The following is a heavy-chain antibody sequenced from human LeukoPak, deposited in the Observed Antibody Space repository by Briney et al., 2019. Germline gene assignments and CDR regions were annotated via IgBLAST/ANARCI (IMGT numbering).Heavy chain of an antibody. D-gene: IGHD3-22*01. J-gene: IGHJ4*02. CDR2: IYTSGST. CDR1: GGSLTSSYY. Sequence: SETLSLTCTVSGGSLTSSYYWSWIRQPAGKGLEWIGRIYTSGSTNYNPSLKSRVTMSVDTSKNQFSLKLSSVTAADTAVYYCARDRYYDSSGYYYPFDYWGQGTLVTVSS. V-gene: IGHV4-4*07. CDR3: ARDRYYDSSGYYYPFDY.